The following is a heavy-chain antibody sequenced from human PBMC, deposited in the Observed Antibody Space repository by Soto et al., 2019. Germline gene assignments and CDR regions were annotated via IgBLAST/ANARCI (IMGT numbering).Heavy chain of an antibody. CDR3: DRARGARYFDY. CDR2: INYSGST. Sequence: QVQLQESGPGLVKPSQTLSLTCSVSGGSISSGDYYWSWFRQPPGKGREWIGYINYSGSTYYNPSRKSRVTISVDTSKNQFSLKLSSASAADLAVYYCDRARGARYFDYWGQGTLGTVSS. V-gene: IGHV4-30-4*08. D-gene: IGHD2-15*01. J-gene: IGHJ4*02. CDR1: GGSISSGDYY.